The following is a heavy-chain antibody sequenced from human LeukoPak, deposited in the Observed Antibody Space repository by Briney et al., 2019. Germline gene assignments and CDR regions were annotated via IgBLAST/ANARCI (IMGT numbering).Heavy chain of an antibody. CDR1: GFTVSSNY. CDR2: IYSGGGT. J-gene: IGHJ4*02. CDR3: ARRRGSGSYTPPLRD. V-gene: IGHV3-66*04. Sequence: GGSLRLSCAASGFTVSSNYMSWVRQAPGKGLEWVSVIYSGGGTYYADSVKGRFTISRDNSKNTLYLQMNSLRAEDTAVYYCARRRGSGSYTPPLRDWGQGTLVTVSS. D-gene: IGHD3-10*01.